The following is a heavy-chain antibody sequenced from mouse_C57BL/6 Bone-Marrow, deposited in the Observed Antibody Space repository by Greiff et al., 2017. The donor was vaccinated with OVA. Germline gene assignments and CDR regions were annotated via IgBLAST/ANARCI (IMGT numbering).Heavy chain of an antibody. CDR3: AREDYDVSFAY. V-gene: IGHV1-18*01. CDR1: GYTFTDYN. D-gene: IGHD2-4*01. Sequence: VQLQQSGPELVKPGASVKIPCKASGYTFTDYNMDWVKQSPGKSLEWIGDINPNNGGTFYNQKFKGKATLTVDKSSSTAYMELRSLTSEDTAVYYCAREDYDVSFAYWGQGTLVTVSA. J-gene: IGHJ3*01. CDR2: INPNNGGT.